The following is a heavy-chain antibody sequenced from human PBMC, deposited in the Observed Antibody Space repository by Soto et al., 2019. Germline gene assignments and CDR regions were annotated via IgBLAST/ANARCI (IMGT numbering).Heavy chain of an antibody. Sequence: ASGPTLVNPTQILTLHCFFSGFSLRTSGVGVGWIRQPPGKALEWLGFIYWNDDKRYSPSLKSRLTIPKDTPKNQVALTMTNMDPVDTATYYCAKCGSRGWYGWFDPWGQGTLVTVSS. CDR3: AKCGSRGWYGWFDP. CDR2: IYWNDDK. D-gene: IGHD6-19*01. J-gene: IGHJ5*02. V-gene: IGHV2-5*01. CDR1: GFSLRTSGVG.